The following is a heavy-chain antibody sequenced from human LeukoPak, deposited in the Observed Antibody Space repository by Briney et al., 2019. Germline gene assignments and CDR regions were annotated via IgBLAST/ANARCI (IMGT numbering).Heavy chain of an antibody. V-gene: IGHV1-46*01. CDR3: ASTTVTTFDY. D-gene: IGHD4-17*01. CDR2: INPSGGST. Sequence: ASVKVSCKASRYTFTSYYMHWVRQAPGQGLEWMGIINPSGGSTSYAQKFQGRVTMTRDTSTSTAYMELSSLRSEDTAVYYCASTTVTTFDYWGQGTLVTVSS. CDR1: RYTFTSYY. J-gene: IGHJ4*02.